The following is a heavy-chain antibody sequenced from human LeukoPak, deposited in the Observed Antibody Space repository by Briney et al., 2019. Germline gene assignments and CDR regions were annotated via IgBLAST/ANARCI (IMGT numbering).Heavy chain of an antibody. Sequence: SETLSLTCTVSGGSISSGRNYWTWIRQPAGKGLEWIGRIYIFSGSTYYNPSLKSRVTISVDTSKNQFSLKLSSVTAADTAVYYCARNLPRYSSSWYRRGNWFDPWGQGTLVTVSS. D-gene: IGHD6-13*01. CDR3: ARNLPRYSSSWYRRGNWFDP. CDR2: IYIFSGST. CDR1: GGSISSGRNY. V-gene: IGHV4-61*02. J-gene: IGHJ5*02.